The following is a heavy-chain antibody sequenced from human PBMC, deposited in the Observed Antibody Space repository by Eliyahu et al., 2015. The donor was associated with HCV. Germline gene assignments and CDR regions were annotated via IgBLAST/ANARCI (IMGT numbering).Heavy chain of an antibody. Sequence: QVQLVESGGGLVKPGGSLRLSCAASGFTFSDYYXSWIRQAPGKGLEWVSYIXSSGSTIYYADSVKGRFTISRDNAKNSLYLQMNSLRAEDTAVYYCARDSPSGWYTLGYYGMDVWGQGTTVTVSS. CDR3: ARDSPSGWYTLGYYGMDV. V-gene: IGHV3-11*01. D-gene: IGHD6-19*01. CDR1: GFTFSDYY. CDR2: IXSSGSTI. J-gene: IGHJ6*02.